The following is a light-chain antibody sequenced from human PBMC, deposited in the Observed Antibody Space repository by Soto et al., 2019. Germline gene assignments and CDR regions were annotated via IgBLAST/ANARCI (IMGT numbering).Light chain of an antibody. CDR1: QSISTY. V-gene: IGKV1-39*01. Sequence: DIQMTQSPSSLSASVGDRVTITCRASQSISTYITGYQQKPGKAPKVLIYAASRLQSGVPSRFSGSGSGTHFTLTISSLQPEDFAAYYCQQCYSTPRGMHAFGQGTKLETK. CDR2: AAS. CDR3: QQCYSTPRGMHA. J-gene: IGKJ2*01.